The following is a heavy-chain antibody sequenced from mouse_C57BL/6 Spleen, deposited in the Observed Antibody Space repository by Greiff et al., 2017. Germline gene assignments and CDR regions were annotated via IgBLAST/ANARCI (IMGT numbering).Heavy chain of an antibody. V-gene: IGHV1-80*01. J-gene: IGHJ4*01. CDR2: IYPGDGDT. Sequence: QVQLKESGAELVKPGASVKISCKASGYAFSSYWMNWVKQRPGKGLEWIGQIYPGDGDTNYNGKFKGKATLTADKSSSTAYMQLSSLTSEDSAVYFCARNDYDDGFPSMGYSGQVTSVTVSS. CDR1: GYAFSSYW. CDR3: ARNDYDDGFPSMGY. D-gene: IGHD2-4*01.